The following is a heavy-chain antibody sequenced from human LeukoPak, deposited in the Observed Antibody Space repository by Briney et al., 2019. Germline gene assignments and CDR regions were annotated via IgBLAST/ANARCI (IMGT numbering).Heavy chain of an antibody. D-gene: IGHD5-12*01. J-gene: IGHJ5*02. Sequence: SVKVSCKASGGTFSSYAISWVRQAPGQGLEWMGGIIPIFGTANYAQKFQGRVTITTDESTSTAYMELSSLRSEDTAVYYCASQWLRFCGWFDPWGQGTLVTVSS. CDR3: ASQWLRFCGWFDP. V-gene: IGHV1-69*05. CDR1: GGTFSSYA. CDR2: IIPIFGTA.